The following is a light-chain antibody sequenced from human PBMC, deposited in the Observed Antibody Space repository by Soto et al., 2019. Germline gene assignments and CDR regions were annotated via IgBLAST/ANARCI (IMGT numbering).Light chain of an antibody. CDR2: SSN. V-gene: IGLV1-44*01. Sequence: QSVLTQPPSVSATPGQGVTLSCSGGDSNIGSTAVNWYQQLPGTAPKLLIYSSNQRPSGVPDRISGSKSGTSASRAISGLQSEDEADYYCAAWDDDLHVWLFGGGTQLTGL. CDR1: DSNIGSTA. CDR3: AAWDDDLHVWL. J-gene: IGLJ2*01.